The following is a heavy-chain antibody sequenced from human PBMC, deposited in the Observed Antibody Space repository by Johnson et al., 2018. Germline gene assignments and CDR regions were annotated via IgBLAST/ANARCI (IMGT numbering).Heavy chain of an antibody. CDR2: ISWNSGSI. V-gene: IGHV3-9*01. CDR3: AKDMSGGDYGNYYYYYMDV. D-gene: IGHD4-17*01. J-gene: IGHJ6*03. CDR1: GFTFDDYA. Sequence: VQLVESGGGLVQPGRSLRLSCAASGFTFDDYAMHWVRQAPGKGLEWVSGISWNSGSIGCADSVMGRFTLSRDNAKNSLYLQMNSLRAEDTALYYCAKDMSGGDYGNYYYYYMDVWGKGTTVTVSS.